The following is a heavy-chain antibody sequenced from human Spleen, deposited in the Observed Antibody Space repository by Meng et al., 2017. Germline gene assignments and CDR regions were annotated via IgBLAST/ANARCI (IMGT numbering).Heavy chain of an antibody. CDR2: IYYNGGT. V-gene: IGHV4-59*01. CDR1: GDSITSYY. J-gene: IGHJ5*02. CDR3: ARHDWFDP. Sequence: SETLSLTCTVSGDSITSYYWNWIRQPPGKGLEWIGYIYYNGGTNYSPSLKSRVTISLDTSKNQFSLRLNSVTAADTAIYYCARHDWFDPWGQGTLVTVSS.